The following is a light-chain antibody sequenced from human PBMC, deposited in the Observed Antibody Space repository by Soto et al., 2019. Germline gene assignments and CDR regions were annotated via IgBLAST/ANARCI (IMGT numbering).Light chain of an antibody. CDR3: QKSRHWPLT. CDR2: DAS. Sequence: EIVLTQSPATLSLSPGERATLSCRASQSVSSYLAWYQQKPGQAPGLLIYDASKMATFITARFSGSGSGTDFTLTISSLEPEDFAVYSCQKSRHWPLTFGRGTKVAIK. J-gene: IGKJ4*01. CDR1: QSVSSY. V-gene: IGKV3-11*01.